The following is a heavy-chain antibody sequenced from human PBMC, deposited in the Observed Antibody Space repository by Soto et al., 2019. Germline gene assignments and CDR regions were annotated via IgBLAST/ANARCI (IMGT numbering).Heavy chain of an antibody. CDR1: GFTFSSSA. CDR2: IVLGNGNT. J-gene: IGHJ5*02. D-gene: IGHD6-19*01. V-gene: IGHV1-58*01. CDR3: ATRIGNIGWYWLDT. Sequence: SVKVSCKASGFTFSSSAVQWVRQARGQRLEWIGWIVLGNGNTNYAQKFQERVTITRDMSTSTAYMEVRSLTSEDTAVYYCATRIGNIGWYWLDTWRQGTLVTVS.